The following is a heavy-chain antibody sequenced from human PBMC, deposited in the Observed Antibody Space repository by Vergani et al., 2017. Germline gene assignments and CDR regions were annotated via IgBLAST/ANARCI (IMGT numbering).Heavy chain of an antibody. Sequence: QLQLQESGSGLVKPSQTLSLTCAVSGGSLSSGGYSWSWIRPPPGKGLEWIGYIYHSGSTYYNPSLKSRVTISVDRSKNQFSLKLSSVTAADTAVYYCAQSNGAAAGSYDYWGQGTLVTVSS. V-gene: IGHV4-30-2*01. D-gene: IGHD6-13*01. J-gene: IGHJ4*02. CDR1: GGSLSSGGYS. CDR2: IYHSGST. CDR3: AQSNGAAAGSYDY.